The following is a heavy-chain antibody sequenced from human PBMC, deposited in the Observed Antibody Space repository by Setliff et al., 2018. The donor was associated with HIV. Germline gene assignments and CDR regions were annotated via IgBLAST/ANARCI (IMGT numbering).Heavy chain of an antibody. D-gene: IGHD6-25*01. CDR1: GGSISSVSYY. V-gene: IGHV4-39*01. Sequence: SETLSLTCTVSGGSISSVSYYWGWIRQPPGKGLEWIGNIYYTGSTYYNPSLRSRVTISVDTSKNQFSLKLSSVTAADTAVYYCARYSPRGYTLTGPYWGQGTLVTVSS. J-gene: IGHJ4*02. CDR3: ARYSPRGYTLTGPY. CDR2: IYYTGST.